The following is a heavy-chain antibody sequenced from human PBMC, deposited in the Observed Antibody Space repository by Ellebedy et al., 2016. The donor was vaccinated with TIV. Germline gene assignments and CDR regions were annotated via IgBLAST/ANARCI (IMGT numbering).Heavy chain of an antibody. D-gene: IGHD2-21*01. V-gene: IGHV3-66*01. CDR3: AITYHTLYGMDV. CDR2: IFHGGST. Sequence: GESLKISCEASGFTVSTTYMSWVRQAPGKGLEWVAVIFHGGSTYYANSVKGRFTVSRDNSKNTLFLQMSALRTEDTAVYYCAITYHTLYGMDVWGQGTTVTVSS. CDR1: GFTVSTTY. J-gene: IGHJ6*02.